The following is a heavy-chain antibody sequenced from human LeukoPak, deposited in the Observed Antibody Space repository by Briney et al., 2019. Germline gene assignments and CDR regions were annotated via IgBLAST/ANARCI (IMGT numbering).Heavy chain of an antibody. V-gene: IGHV3-74*01. CDR2: IKTDGRDT. CDR1: GFTFSDFW. Sequence: GGSLRLSCAASGFTFSDFWMHWVRQAPGKGLVWVSRIKTDGRDTNYADSVKGRFTISRDNAKNTLYLQMNSLRAEDTAVYYCARVYVGSTTTCPYDYWGQGTLVTVSS. J-gene: IGHJ4*02. CDR3: ARVYVGSTTTCPYDY. D-gene: IGHD3-16*01.